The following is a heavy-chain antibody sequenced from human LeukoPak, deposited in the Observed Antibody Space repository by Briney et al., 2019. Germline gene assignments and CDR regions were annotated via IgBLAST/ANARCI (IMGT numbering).Heavy chain of an antibody. CDR3: ARILGHHMDV. J-gene: IGHJ6*03. V-gene: IGHV3-48*02. Sequence: GGSLRLSCVSSGFTFNSYSMNWVRQAPGKGLEWVAYVYTSGSTMNYADSAKGRFTVSRNNANNSLFLQMNSLRDEDTAVYYCARILGHHMDVWGKGTTVTVSS. CDR2: VYTSGSTM. CDR1: GFTFNSYS.